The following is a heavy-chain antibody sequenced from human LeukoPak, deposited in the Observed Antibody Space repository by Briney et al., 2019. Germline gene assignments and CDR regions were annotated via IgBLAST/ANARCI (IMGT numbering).Heavy chain of an antibody. CDR3: ARGPELDY. CDR2: INPNSGAT. V-gene: IGHV1-2*02. CDR1: GYTFTGHY. D-gene: IGHD1-14*01. Sequence: ASLKVSCKASGYTFTGHYIHWVRQAPGQGLEWMGWINPNSGATNYAQNFQGRVTMTRDTSIGTAYMELSSLRSDDTAVYYCARGPELDYWGQGTLVTVSS. J-gene: IGHJ4*02.